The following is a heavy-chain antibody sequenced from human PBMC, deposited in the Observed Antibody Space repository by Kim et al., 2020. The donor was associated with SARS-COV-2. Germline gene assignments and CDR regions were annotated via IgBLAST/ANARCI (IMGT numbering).Heavy chain of an antibody. CDR1: GGTFSSYA. CDR2: IIPIFGTA. Sequence: SVKVSCKASGGTFSSYAISWVRQAPGQGLEWMGGIIPIFGTANYAQKFQGRVTITADESTSTAYMELSSLRSEDTAVYYCARVGDGGGWYYYDSSGHDWGQGTLVTVSS. D-gene: IGHD3-22*01. J-gene: IGHJ4*02. CDR3: ARVGDGGGWYYYDSSGHD. V-gene: IGHV1-69*13.